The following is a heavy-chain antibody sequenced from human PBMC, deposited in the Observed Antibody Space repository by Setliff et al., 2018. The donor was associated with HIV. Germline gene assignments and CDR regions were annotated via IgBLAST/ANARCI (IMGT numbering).Heavy chain of an antibody. CDR1: GGSITRSSYY. D-gene: IGHD1-1*01. CDR2: IFYSGHT. V-gene: IGHV4-39*02. CDR3: ARDRALRFSNSPSFNYFDV. Sequence: SETLSLTCTVSGGSITRSSYYWAWIRQPPGKGLEWIGNIFYSGHTFYNPSLRSRLTMFIDTAKNRFSLKLMSVTAADTAVYYCARDRALRFSNSPSFNYFDVWGQGALVTVSS. J-gene: IGHJ4*02.